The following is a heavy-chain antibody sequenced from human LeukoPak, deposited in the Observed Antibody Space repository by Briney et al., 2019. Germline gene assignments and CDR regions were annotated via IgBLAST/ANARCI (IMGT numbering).Heavy chain of an antibody. Sequence: TGGSLRLSCAASGFTFSSYWMSWVRQAPGKGLEWVSSISSSSSYIYYADSVKGRFTISRDNAKNSLYLQMNSLRAEDTAVYYCARALFCSSTSCYARPDYYYGMDVWGQGTTVTVSS. V-gene: IGHV3-21*01. CDR2: ISSSSSYI. J-gene: IGHJ6*02. CDR1: GFTFSSYW. CDR3: ARALFCSSTSCYARPDYYYGMDV. D-gene: IGHD2-2*01.